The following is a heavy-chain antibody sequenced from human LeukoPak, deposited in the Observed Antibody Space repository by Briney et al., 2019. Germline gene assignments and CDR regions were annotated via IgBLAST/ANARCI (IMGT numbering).Heavy chain of an antibody. Sequence: ATVKVSCKASGGTFSSYAISWVRQAPGQGLEWMGGIIPSFGTANYAQKFQGRITITADKSTSTAYMELSSLRSEDTAVYYCARGCSLDVVPAAIRKTHQFDYWGQGTLVTVSS. CDR3: ARGCSLDVVPAAIRKTHQFDY. V-gene: IGHV1-69*06. D-gene: IGHD2-2*02. J-gene: IGHJ4*02. CDR1: GGTFSSYA. CDR2: IIPSFGTA.